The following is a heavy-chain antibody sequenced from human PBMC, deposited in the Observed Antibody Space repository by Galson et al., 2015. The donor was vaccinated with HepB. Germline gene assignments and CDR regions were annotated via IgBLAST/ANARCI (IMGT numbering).Heavy chain of an antibody. CDR3: ARVLSNSPRGGWFDP. Sequence: SLRLSCAASGFSFSSFAMNWVRQAPGKGLEWVSGLTASGSSTYYADSVKGRFTISRDNSKNTLYLQMNSLRSEDTAVYYCARVLSNSPRGGWFDPWGQGTQVTVSS. V-gene: IGHV3-23*01. CDR2: LTASGSST. CDR1: GFSFSSFA. D-gene: IGHD3-9*01. J-gene: IGHJ5*02.